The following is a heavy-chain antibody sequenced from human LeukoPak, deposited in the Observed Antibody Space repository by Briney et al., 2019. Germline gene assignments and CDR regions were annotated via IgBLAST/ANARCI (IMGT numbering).Heavy chain of an antibody. D-gene: IGHD3-22*01. J-gene: IGHJ3*02. CDR1: GGSISSGDYY. V-gene: IGHV4-30-4*01. CDR2: IYYSGST. CDR3: ARKPYYYDSSGYYSDAFDI. Sequence: SQTLSLTCTVSGGSISSGDYYWSWIRQPPGKGLEWIGYIYYSGSTYYNPSLKSRVTISVDTSKNQFSLKLSSVTAADTAVYYCARKPYYYDSSGYYSDAFDIWGQGTMVTVSS.